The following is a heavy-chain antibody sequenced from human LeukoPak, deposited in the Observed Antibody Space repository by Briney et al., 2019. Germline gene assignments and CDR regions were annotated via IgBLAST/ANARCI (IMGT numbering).Heavy chain of an antibody. CDR2: IHIGGST. Sequence: SETLSLTCTVSGGFISSSAYHWGWIRQPPGKGLEWIGSIHIGGSTYYNPSLKSRGTISVDTSKNQFSLNLRSVTTPDTAMDYCARLLSKDFSGGSCPHQPNSWGQGTLVTVSS. J-gene: IGHJ4*02. D-gene: IGHD2-15*01. CDR3: ARLLSKDFSGGSCPHQPNS. V-gene: IGHV4-39*01. CDR1: GGFISSSAYH.